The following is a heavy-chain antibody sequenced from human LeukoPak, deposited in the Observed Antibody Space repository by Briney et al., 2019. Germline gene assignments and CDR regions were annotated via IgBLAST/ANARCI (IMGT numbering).Heavy chain of an antibody. D-gene: IGHD6-19*01. V-gene: IGHV3-66*01. CDR1: GFTVSSNH. Sequence: PGRSLTLSCVVSGFTVSSNHMTWVRKAPGDGLEWRSVIYGDTATYYGDCVNGRFTISKENAKNTMYLKMNRLRDEDMAIYYCTRGFRHSSGWFFDYWGQGNVVTV. J-gene: IGHJ4*02. CDR2: IYGDTAT. CDR3: TRGFRHSSGWFFDY.